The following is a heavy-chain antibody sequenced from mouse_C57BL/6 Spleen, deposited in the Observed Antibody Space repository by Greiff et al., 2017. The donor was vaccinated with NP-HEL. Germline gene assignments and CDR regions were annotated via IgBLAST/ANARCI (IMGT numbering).Heavy chain of an antibody. Sequence: VKLVESGPGLVQPSQSLSITCTVSGFSLTSYGVHWVRQSPGKGLEWLGVIWSGGSTDYNAAFISRLSISKDNSKSQVFFKMNSLQADDTAIYYCARTGYSNYGWYFDVWGTGTTVTVSS. V-gene: IGHV2-2*01. CDR1: GFSLTSYG. CDR2: IWSGGST. CDR3: ARTGYSNYGWYFDV. J-gene: IGHJ1*03. D-gene: IGHD2-5*01.